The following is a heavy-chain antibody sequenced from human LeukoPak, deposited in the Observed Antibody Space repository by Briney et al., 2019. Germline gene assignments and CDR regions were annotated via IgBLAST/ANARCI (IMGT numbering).Heavy chain of an antibody. Sequence: PGGSLRLSCAASGFTFNSYSMNWVRQTPGKGLEWVSSISSSSGYINYADSVKGRFTVSRDNAKNSLYLQMNSLRAEDTAVYYCARELYVWGLSPPTRYAFDIWGQGTMVTVSS. J-gene: IGHJ3*02. CDR2: ISSSSGYI. CDR3: ARELYVWGLSPPTRYAFDI. D-gene: IGHD3-16*01. V-gene: IGHV3-21*01. CDR1: GFTFNSYS.